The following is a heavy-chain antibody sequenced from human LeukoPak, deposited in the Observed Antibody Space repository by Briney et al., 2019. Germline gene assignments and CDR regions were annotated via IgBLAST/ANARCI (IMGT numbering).Heavy chain of an antibody. CDR1: GGSISSSSYY. D-gene: IGHD2-2*01. V-gene: IGHV4-39*01. CDR3: ARLELGYCSSTSCHAFDY. Sequence: PSETLSLTCTVSGGSISSSSYYWGWIRQPPGKGLEWIGNIYYSGSTYYNPSLKSRVTISVDTSRNQFSLKLSSVTAADTAVYYCARLELGYCSSTSCHAFDYGGQGTLVTVSS. J-gene: IGHJ4*02. CDR2: IYYSGST.